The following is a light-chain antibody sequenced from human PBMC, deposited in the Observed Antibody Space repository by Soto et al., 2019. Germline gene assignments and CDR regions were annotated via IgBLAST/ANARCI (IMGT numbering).Light chain of an antibody. V-gene: IGKV1-6*01. Sequence: AIRSTQSPSPLSESVGDRVTFTGRASQDIRTELGWYQQKPGKAPKLLIYATSILQSGVPSRFSGIGSGTDFTLTISSLQPEDFATYYCLQDYSYPRTFGQGTKVEIK. J-gene: IGKJ1*01. CDR2: ATS. CDR3: LQDYSYPRT. CDR1: QDIRTE.